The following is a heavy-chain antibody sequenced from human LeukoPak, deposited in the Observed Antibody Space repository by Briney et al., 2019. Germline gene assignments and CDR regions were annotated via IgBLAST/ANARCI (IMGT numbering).Heavy chain of an antibody. Sequence: GASVKVSCKASGYTFTSYYMHWVRQAPGHGLEWMGIINPSGGSTSYAQKFQGRVTMTRDTSTSTVYMELSSLRSEDTAVYYCARVIGDIYYDSSGYYGYWGQGTLVTVSS. V-gene: IGHV1-46*01. CDR1: GYTFTSYY. CDR3: ARVIGDIYYDSSGYYGY. CDR2: INPSGGST. J-gene: IGHJ4*02. D-gene: IGHD3-22*01.